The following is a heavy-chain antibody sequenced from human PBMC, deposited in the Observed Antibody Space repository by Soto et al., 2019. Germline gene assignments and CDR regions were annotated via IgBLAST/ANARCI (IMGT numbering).Heavy chain of an antibody. CDR1: GYTYTSYA. D-gene: IGHD2-15*01. CDR3: ARPNGVVDSTYYYYGMDV. Sequence: ASVKVSCKTAGYTYTSYAMHWVRQAPGQRLEWMGWINAGNGNTKYSQKFQGRVTITRDTSASTAYMELSSLRSDDTAVYYCARPNGVVDSTYYYYGMDVWGQGTTVTVSS. CDR2: INAGNGNT. V-gene: IGHV1-3*01. J-gene: IGHJ6*02.